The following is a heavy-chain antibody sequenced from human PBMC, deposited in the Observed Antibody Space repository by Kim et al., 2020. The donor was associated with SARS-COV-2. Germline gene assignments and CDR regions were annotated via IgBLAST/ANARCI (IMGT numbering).Heavy chain of an antibody. D-gene: IGHD5-18*01. CDR1: GFTFSSYG. CDR3: AREPYGVDTAMVFNY. Sequence: GGSLRLSCAASGFTFSSYGMHWVRQAPGKGLEWVAVIWYDGSNKYYADSVKGRFTISRDNSKNTLYLQMNSLRAEDTAVYYCAREPYGVDTAMVFNYWGQRTLVTASS. CDR2: IWYDGSNK. J-gene: IGHJ4*02. V-gene: IGHV3-33*01.